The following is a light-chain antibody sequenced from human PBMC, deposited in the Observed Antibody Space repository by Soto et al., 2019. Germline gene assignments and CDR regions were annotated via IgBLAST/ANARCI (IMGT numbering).Light chain of an antibody. CDR1: QSVSYS. V-gene: IGKV3-20*01. Sequence: EIVLTQSPHTLSLSPGGSATLSCRASQSVSYSLAWYQQKPGQAPRLLITGTFSRATGIPDRFSGSGSGTDFTLTISRLEPEDFALYYCQQYYSSPPTFGGGTKVDI. CDR2: GTF. CDR3: QQYYSSPPT. J-gene: IGKJ4*01.